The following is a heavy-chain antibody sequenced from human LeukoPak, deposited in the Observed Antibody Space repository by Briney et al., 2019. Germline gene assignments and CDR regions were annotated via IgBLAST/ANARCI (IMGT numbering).Heavy chain of an antibody. CDR3: ARDLYCSSGSCYSTAFDI. CDR2: IYYSGST. D-gene: IGHD2-15*01. J-gene: IGHJ3*02. Sequence: KSSETLSLTCTVSGVSISSSSYYWGWIRQPPGTGLEWIGSIYYSGSTYYNPSLKSRVTISVDTSKNQFSLKLSSVTAADTAVYYCARDLYCSSGSCYSTAFDIWGQGTMVTASS. CDR1: GVSISSSSYY. V-gene: IGHV4-39*07.